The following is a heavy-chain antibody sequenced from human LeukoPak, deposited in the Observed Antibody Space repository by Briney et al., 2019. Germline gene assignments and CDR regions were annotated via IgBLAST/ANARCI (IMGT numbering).Heavy chain of an antibody. V-gene: IGHV3-30-3*01. CDR1: GFXFSSYA. CDR2: ISYDGSNK. CDR3: ARELGSSSWPTFPYYYYYGMDV. J-gene: IGHJ6*02. D-gene: IGHD6-13*01. Sequence: GGSLRLSCAASGFXFSSYAIHWVRQAPGKGLEWVAVISYDGSNKYYADSVKGRFTISRDNSKNTLYLQMNSLRAEDTAVYYCARELGSSSWPTFPYYYYYGMDVWGQGTTVTVSS.